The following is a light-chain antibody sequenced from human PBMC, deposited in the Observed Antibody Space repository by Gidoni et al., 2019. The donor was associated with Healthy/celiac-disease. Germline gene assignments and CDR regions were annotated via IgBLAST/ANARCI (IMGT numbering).Light chain of an antibody. CDR1: SSNIGAGYD. Sequence: QSVLPQPTSVSGAPGQRVTISCTVSSSNIGAGYDVHWYQQLPGTAPKLLIYGNSNRPSGVPDRFSGSKPGTSASLAITGLQAEDEADYYCQSYDSSLSGSVFGGGTKLTVL. CDR3: QSYDSSLSGSV. CDR2: GNS. V-gene: IGLV1-40*01. J-gene: IGLJ2*01.